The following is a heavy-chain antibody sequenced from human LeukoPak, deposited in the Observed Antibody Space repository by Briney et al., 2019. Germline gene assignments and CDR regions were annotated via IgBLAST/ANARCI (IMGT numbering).Heavy chain of an antibody. V-gene: IGHV4-59*01. CDR1: GGSISSYY. D-gene: IGHD6-13*01. CDR2: IYYTGST. J-gene: IGHJ4*02. CDR3: ARGSKAAPGTFDY. Sequence: SETLSLTCTVSGGSISSYYWSWIRQPPGKGLEWIGYIYYTGSTDYNPSLKSRVAISVDTSKSQFSQKLSSVTAADTAVYYCARGSKAAPGTFDYWGQGTLVTVSS.